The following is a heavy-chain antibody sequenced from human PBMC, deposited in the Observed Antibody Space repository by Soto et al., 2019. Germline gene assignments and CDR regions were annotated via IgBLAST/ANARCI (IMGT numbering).Heavy chain of an antibody. V-gene: IGHV1-69*12. CDR1: GGTFSSYA. CDR2: IIPIFGTA. D-gene: IGHD3-22*01. Sequence: QVQLVQSGAEVKKPGSSVKVSCKGSGGTFSSYAITWVRQAPGQGLEWMGGIIPIFGTANYAQRFQGRVTITADESTSTAYMELSSLGSEDTAVYYCARDRGPSSGYYPYWFDPWGQGTLVTVSA. CDR3: ARDRGPSSGYYPYWFDP. J-gene: IGHJ5*02.